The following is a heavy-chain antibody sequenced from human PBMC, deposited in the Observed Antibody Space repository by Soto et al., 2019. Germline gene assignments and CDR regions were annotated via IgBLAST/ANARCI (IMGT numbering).Heavy chain of an antibody. J-gene: IGHJ4*02. Sequence: PSETLSLTCAVFGGSIRSSNWWSWVRQPPGKGLEWIGEIYHSGSTNYSPSLKSRVTISVDKSKNQFSLKLSSVTAADTAVYFCARFSRGDTSYFDTSSYYIDYWGQGTLVTVSS. V-gene: IGHV4-4*02. D-gene: IGHD3-22*01. CDR1: GGSIRSSNW. CDR2: IYHSGST. CDR3: ARFSRGDTSYFDTSSYYIDY.